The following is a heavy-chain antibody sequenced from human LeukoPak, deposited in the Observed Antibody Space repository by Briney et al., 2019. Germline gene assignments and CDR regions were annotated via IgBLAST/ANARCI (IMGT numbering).Heavy chain of an antibody. J-gene: IGHJ4*02. V-gene: IGHV1-69*01. CDR2: YIPMFGIS. D-gene: IGHD3-22*01. Sequence: GASVKVSCKASGGTFSTYAISWVRQAPGQGLEWMGEYIPMFGISNYAQKFQARVTIIADGSPNTVYMELSSLRSEDTAVYYCARWRYYDSSGHYIIFDYWGQGTLVTVSS. CDR1: GGTFSTYA. CDR3: ARWRYYDSSGHYIIFDY.